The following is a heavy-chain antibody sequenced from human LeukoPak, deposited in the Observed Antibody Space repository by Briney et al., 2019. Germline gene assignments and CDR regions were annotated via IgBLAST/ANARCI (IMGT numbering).Heavy chain of an antibody. V-gene: IGHV4-39*01. J-gene: IGHJ5*02. Sequence: SETLSLTCTVSGGSISSSSYYWGWIRQPPGKGLEWIGSFYYSGSTYYNPSLKSRVTISVDTSKNQFSLKLSSVTAADTAVYYCARGLDSGFYQYKGFAPWGQGTLVTVSS. CDR2: FYYSGST. CDR3: ARGLDSGFYQYKGFAP. D-gene: IGHD3-22*01. CDR1: GGSISSSSYY.